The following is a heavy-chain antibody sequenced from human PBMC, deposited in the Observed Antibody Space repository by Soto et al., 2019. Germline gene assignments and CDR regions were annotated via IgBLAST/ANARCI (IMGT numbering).Heavy chain of an antibody. CDR3: ARRKERSGPHDFDS. CDR1: GYTFTTYD. V-gene: IGHV1-8*01. CDR2: MKPYNGNA. J-gene: IGHJ4*02. D-gene: IGHD1-1*01. Sequence: QVQLVQSGAEVKKPGASVKVSCKASGYTFTTYDINWVRQAPGQGLEWMGWMKPYNGNAGYAKKFQGRVTMTRNAPRSTAYMELTSMKANGTAVYFGARRKERSGPHDFDSWGQGTLVTVSS.